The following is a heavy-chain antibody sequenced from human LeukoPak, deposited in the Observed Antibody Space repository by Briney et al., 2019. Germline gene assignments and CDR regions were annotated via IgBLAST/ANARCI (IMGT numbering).Heavy chain of an antibody. Sequence: ASVKVSCKASGGTFSSYAISWVRQAPGQGLEWMGGIIPIFGTANYAQKFQGRVTITADESTSTAYMELSSLRSEDTAVYYCARGYRYYYDSSGYYSLDYWGQGTLVTVSS. V-gene: IGHV1-69*01. CDR1: GGTFSSYA. CDR2: IIPIFGTA. J-gene: IGHJ4*02. D-gene: IGHD3-22*01. CDR3: ARGYRYYYDSSGYYSLDY.